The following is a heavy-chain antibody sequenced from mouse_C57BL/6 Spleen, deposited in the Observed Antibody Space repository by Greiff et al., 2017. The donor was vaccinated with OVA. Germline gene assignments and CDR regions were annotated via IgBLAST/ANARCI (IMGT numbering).Heavy chain of an antibody. D-gene: IGHD2-4*01. CDR3: ARNGDYVYFDY. CDR1: GYSITSGYY. V-gene: IGHV3-6*01. J-gene: IGHJ2*01. Sequence: ESGPGLVKPSQSLSLTCSVTGYSITSGYYWNWIRQFPGNKLEWMGYISYDGSNNYNPSLKNRISITRDTSKNQLFLKLNSVTTEDTATYYCARNGDYVYFDYWGQGTTLTVSS. CDR2: ISYDGSN.